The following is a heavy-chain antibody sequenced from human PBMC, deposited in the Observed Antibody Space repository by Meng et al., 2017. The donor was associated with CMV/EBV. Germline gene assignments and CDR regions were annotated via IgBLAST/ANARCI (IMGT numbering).Heavy chain of an antibody. CDR1: GYTFTGYY. J-gene: IGHJ6*02. CDR3: ARETGRSYYYGMYV. CDR2: INPNSGGT. D-gene: IGHD2-15*01. Sequence: ASVQVSCKASGYTFTGYYMHWVRQAPGQGLEWMGWINPNSGGTNYAQKFQGRVTMTRDTSISTAYMALSRLRSDDTAVYYCARETGRSYYYGMYVWGQGTTVTVSS. V-gene: IGHV1-2*02.